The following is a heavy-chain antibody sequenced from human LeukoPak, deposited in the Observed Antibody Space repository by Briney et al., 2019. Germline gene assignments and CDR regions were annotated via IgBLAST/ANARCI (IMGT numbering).Heavy chain of an antibody. CDR3: AAQRAVGFDY. D-gene: IGHD6-19*01. CDR1: EFIFSSYA. V-gene: IGHV3-23*01. CDR2: ISASGGGT. Sequence: PGGSLRLSCAASEFIFSSYAMSWVRQAPGKGLEWVSAISASGGGTYYADSVKGRFTISRDNSRNTLYLQMNSLRAEDTAVYYCAAQRAVGFDYWGQGTLVTVSS. J-gene: IGHJ4*02.